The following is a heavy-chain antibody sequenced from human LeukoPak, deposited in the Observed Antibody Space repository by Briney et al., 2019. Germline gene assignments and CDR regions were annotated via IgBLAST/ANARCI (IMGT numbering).Heavy chain of an antibody. CDR1: GFTFSTYN. CDR2: ISSDSRII. D-gene: IGHD1-26*01. J-gene: IGHJ4*02. V-gene: IGHV3-48*02. Sequence: GGSLRLSCAASGFTFSTYNMSWVRQAPGKGLEWVSFISSDSRIIYYADSVKGRFTVSRDNAKNSLYLQMNSLTDEDTAVYYCARNPAGIGDYWGQGTLVTVSS. CDR3: ARNPAGIGDY.